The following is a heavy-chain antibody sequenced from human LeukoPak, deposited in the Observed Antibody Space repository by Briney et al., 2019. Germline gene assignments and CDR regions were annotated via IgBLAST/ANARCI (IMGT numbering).Heavy chain of an antibody. CDR1: GFTFSDYY. CDR2: ISSSGSTI. V-gene: IGHV3-11*01. Sequence: GGSLRLSCAASGFTFSDYYMSWIRQAPGKGLEWVSYISSSGSTIYYADSVKGRFTIPRDNAKNSLHLQMNSLRAEDTAVYYCARKERSSGWYMVDYWGQGTLVTVSS. CDR3: ARKERSSGWYMVDY. J-gene: IGHJ4*02. D-gene: IGHD6-19*01.